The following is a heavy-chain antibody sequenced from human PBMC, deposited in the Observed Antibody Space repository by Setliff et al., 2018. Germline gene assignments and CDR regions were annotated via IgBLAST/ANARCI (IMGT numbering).Heavy chain of an antibody. J-gene: IGHJ6*02. Sequence: SETLSLTCSVSGDSMSGYYWSWIRQSPRKGLEWIGNIYYGGSANYNPSLKSRVTISVDMSKNQFALNLTSVTAADTAVYYCARDRSAYSYGLDVWGQGTTVTVSS. CDR3: ARDRSAYSYGLDV. CDR1: GDSMSGYY. D-gene: IGHD2-15*01. V-gene: IGHV4-59*01. CDR2: IYYGGSA.